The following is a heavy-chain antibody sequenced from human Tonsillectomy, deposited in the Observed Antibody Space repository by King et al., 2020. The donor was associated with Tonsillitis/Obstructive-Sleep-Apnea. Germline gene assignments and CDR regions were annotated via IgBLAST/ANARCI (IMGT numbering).Heavy chain of an antibody. D-gene: IGHD1-26*01. Sequence: EVQLVQSGGGLVQPGGSLILSCAASGFTFNNYDMHWVRQVTGKVLEWVSAIDVVGDTSYAASLKGRFTISRENGKNSLYLQMNSLRAGDTAVYYCAREAGSGSYAIREFDYWGQGTLVTVSS. CDR3: AREAGSGSYAIREFDY. J-gene: IGHJ4*02. CDR2: IDVVGDT. V-gene: IGHV3-13*01. CDR1: GFTFNNYD.